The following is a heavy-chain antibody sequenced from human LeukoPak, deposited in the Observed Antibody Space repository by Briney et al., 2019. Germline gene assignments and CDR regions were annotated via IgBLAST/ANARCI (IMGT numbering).Heavy chain of an antibody. J-gene: IGHJ4*02. V-gene: IGHV4-4*07. CDR2: IHHSGST. D-gene: IGHD6-19*01. CDR1: GASISSYY. CDR3: ARGLYGSDSF. Sequence: SETLSLTCTVSGASISSYYWSWIRQPAGKGLEWIGEIHHSGSTNYNPSLKSRVTMSVDTSKNQISLRLTSVTAADTAVYYCARGLYGSDSFWGQGNLVTVSS.